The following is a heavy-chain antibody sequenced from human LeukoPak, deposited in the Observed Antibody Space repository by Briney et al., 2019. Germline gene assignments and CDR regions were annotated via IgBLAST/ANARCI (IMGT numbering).Heavy chain of an antibody. CDR3: ARDNTAAGPFDY. Sequence: ASLKVSCKASGYTFTSYYMQWVRQAPEQGLEWMGIIEPSGGSTSYAQKFQGRVTMTRDTSTSTVYMDQSSLRSEDTAVYYCARDNTAAGPFDYWGQGTLVTVSS. D-gene: IGHD6-13*01. J-gene: IGHJ4*02. V-gene: IGHV1-46*01. CDR1: GYTFTSYY. CDR2: IEPSGGST.